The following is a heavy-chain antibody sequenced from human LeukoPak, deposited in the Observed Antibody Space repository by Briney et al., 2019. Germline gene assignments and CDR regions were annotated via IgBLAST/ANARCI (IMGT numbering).Heavy chain of an antibody. Sequence: SETLSLTCTVSGGSISSYYWSWIRQPPGKGLEWIGYIYYSGSTNYNPSLKSRVTISVDTSKNQFSLKLSSVTAADTAVYYYARAPEGYQPLLYYDYWGQGTLVTVSS. V-gene: IGHV4-59*01. D-gene: IGHD2-2*01. CDR3: ARAPEGYQPLLYYDY. J-gene: IGHJ4*02. CDR1: GGSISSYY. CDR2: IYYSGST.